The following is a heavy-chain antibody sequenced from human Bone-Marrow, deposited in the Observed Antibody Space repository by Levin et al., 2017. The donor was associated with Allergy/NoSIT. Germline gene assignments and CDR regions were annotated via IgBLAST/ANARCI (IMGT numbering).Heavy chain of an antibody. D-gene: IGHD6-19*01. Sequence: GGSLRLSCAASGFTFDDYAMHWVRQAPGKGLEWVSGISWNSGSIGYADSVKGRFTISRDNAKNSLYLQMNSLRAEDTALYYCAKSCFVAGLDAFDIWGQGTMVTVSS. CDR2: ISWNSGSI. CDR1: GFTFDDYA. J-gene: IGHJ3*02. V-gene: IGHV3-9*01. CDR3: AKSCFVAGLDAFDI.